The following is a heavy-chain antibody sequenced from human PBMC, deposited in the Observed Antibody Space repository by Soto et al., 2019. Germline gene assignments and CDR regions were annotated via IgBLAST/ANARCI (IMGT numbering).Heavy chain of an antibody. Sequence: EVQLVESGGGLVQPGGSLRLSCVASGFSFSSYWMHWVRQGPGKGLVWVSRINTEGSSTSYGDSVRGRFTISRDNAKNTLYLQMNSLTAEDTAVYYCARGDIMGARRYYYGMDAWGQGSAVTVSS. V-gene: IGHV3-74*01. D-gene: IGHD1-26*01. CDR2: INTEGSST. CDR1: GFSFSSYW. J-gene: IGHJ6*02. CDR3: ARGDIMGARRYYYGMDA.